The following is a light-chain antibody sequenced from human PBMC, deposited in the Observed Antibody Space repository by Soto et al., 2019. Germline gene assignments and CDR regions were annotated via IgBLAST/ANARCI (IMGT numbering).Light chain of an antibody. J-gene: IGLJ2*01. CDR3: SSYTGSSTLV. Sequence: QSALTQPASVSGSPGQSITISCTGTSNDVGTYNYVSWYQQHPDKAPKLIIYDVSNRPSGISNRFSASKSGNTASLTISGLQAEDEADYYCSSYTGSSTLVFGGGTKLTVL. CDR2: DVS. CDR1: SNDVGTYNY. V-gene: IGLV2-14*01.